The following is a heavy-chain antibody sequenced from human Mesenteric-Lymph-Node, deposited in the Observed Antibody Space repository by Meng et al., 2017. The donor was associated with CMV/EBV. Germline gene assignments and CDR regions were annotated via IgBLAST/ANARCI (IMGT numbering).Heavy chain of an antibody. D-gene: IGHD2-2*01. Sequence: LSLTCAASGFTFSSYTMNWVRQAPGKGLEWVSYISTSSSVMYYADSVKGRFTISRDNAKNSLYLEMKSLRADDTAVYYCARGGAMARGMDVWGQGTTVTVSS. J-gene: IGHJ6*02. CDR3: ARGGAMARGMDV. CDR2: ISTSSSVM. CDR1: GFTFSSYT. V-gene: IGHV3-48*04.